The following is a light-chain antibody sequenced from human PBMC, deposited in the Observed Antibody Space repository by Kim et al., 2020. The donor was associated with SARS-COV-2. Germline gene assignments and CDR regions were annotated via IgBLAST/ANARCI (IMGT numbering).Light chain of an antibody. CDR1: SLRSYY. CDR2: DKN. Sequence: ASGKTARITCQGDSLRSYYASWYQQKPGPAPVLVIYDKNNRPSGIPDRFSGSSSGNTASLTITGAQAEDEADYYCNSRDSSGNHWVFGGGTQLTVL. CDR3: NSRDSSGNHWV. V-gene: IGLV3-19*01. J-gene: IGLJ3*02.